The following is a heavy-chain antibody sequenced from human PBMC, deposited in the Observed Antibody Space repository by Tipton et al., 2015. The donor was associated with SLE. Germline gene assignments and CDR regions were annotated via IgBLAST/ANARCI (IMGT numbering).Heavy chain of an antibody. D-gene: IGHD1-7*01. J-gene: IGHJ3*01. Sequence: RSLRLSCAGSGFTFSTYGMHWVRQAPGKGLEWVAFIPYEGSNEHYADSVKGRFTISRDNSKNTLYLQMNSLRADDMAIYYCGRDLNYVFDVWGQGTMVTVSS. CDR1: GFTFSTYG. V-gene: IGHV3-33*01. CDR3: GRDLNYVFDV. CDR2: IPYEGSNE.